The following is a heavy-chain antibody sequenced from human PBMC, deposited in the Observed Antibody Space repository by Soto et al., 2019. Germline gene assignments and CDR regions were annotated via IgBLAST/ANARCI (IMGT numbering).Heavy chain of an antibody. J-gene: IGHJ4*02. D-gene: IGHD6-6*01. CDR1: GGTFSSYA. CDR3: ASRLVAARPYFTSDY. V-gene: IGHV1-69*01. CDR2: IIPIFGTA. Sequence: QVPLVQSGAEVKKPGSSVKVSCKASGGTFSSYAISWVRQAPGQGLVWMGGIIPIFGTANYAQKFQGRVTNTADESTSTAYMELSSLRSEDTAVYYCASRLVAARPYFTSDYWGQGTLVTVSS.